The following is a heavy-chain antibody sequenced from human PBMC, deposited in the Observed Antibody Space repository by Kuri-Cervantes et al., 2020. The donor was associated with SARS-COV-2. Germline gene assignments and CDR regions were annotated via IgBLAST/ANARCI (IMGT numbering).Heavy chain of an antibody. CDR3: AREVGSYYDFWSGYYQYYYYYMDV. D-gene: IGHD3-3*01. CDR1: GFIFSDYY. J-gene: IGHJ6*03. V-gene: IGHV3-11*04. Sequence: GGSLRLSCTASGFIFSDYYMTWIRQAPGKGLEWVSNIGPSGTTKYYADSVKGRFTISRDNAKNSLYLQMSSLRAEDTAVYYCAREVGSYYDFWSGYYQYYYYYMDVWGKGTTVTVSS. CDR2: IGPSGTTK.